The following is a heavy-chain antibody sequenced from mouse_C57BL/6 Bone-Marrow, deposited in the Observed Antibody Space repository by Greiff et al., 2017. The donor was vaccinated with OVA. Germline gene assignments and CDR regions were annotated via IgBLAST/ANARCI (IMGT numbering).Heavy chain of an antibody. CDR1: GYAFSSSW. CDR2: IYPGDGDT. V-gene: IGHV1-82*01. Sequence: VMLVESGPELVKPGASVKISCKASGYAFSSSWMNWVKQRPGKGLEWIGRIYPGDGDTNYNGKFKGKATLTVNKSSSTAYMELRSLTSEDSAVYYCARSVDYYAMDYWGQGTSVTVSS. D-gene: IGHD1-1*01. J-gene: IGHJ4*01. CDR3: ARSVDYYAMDY.